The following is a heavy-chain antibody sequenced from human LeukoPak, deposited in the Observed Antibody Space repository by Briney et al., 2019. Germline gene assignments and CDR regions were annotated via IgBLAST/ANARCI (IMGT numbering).Heavy chain of an antibody. CDR1: GGTFSSYA. Sequence: ASVKVSCKASGGTFSSYAISWVRQAPGQGLEWMGRIIPILGRANYAQKFQGRVTITADKSTGTAYMELSSLRSEDTAVYYCAREKSDTQTYQYSYGRYYYYGMDVWGQGTTVTVSS. CDR3: AREKSDTQTYQYSYGRYYYYGMDV. J-gene: IGHJ6*02. CDR2: IIPILGRA. D-gene: IGHD5-18*01. V-gene: IGHV1-69*04.